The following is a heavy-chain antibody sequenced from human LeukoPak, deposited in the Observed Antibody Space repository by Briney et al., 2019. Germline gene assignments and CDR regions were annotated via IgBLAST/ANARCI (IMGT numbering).Heavy chain of an antibody. J-gene: IGHJ6*02. CDR2: INTSGST. CDR1: SGSISSGSYY. CDR3: ASIQSYYFGLDV. Sequence: SQTLSLTCTVSSGSISSGSYYWSWIRQPAGKGLEWIGRINTSGSTNYNPSLKSRVTISVDTSKNQFSLKLSSVTAADTAVYYCASIQSYYFGLDVWGQGTTVTVSS. D-gene: IGHD4-11*01. V-gene: IGHV4-61*02.